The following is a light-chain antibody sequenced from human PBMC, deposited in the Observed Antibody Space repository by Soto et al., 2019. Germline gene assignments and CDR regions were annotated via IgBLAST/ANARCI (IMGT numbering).Light chain of an antibody. CDR3: ISYTGSSTSYV. CDR2: EVT. Sequence: QSVLTQSPSASGSPGQSVTISCTGTSSDVGLYDYVSWYQQHPGKVPKLLIYEVTQRPSGVSSRFSGSKSGNTASLTISGLQAEDEADYYCISYTGSSTSYVFGSGTKVTVL. V-gene: IGLV2-14*01. J-gene: IGLJ1*01. CDR1: SSDVGLYDY.